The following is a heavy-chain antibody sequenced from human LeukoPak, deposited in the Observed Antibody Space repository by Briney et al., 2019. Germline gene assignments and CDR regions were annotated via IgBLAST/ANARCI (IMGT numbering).Heavy chain of an antibody. Sequence: PGGSLRLSCAASGFTVSSNYMSWVRQAPGKGLEWVSTISGRGDSTYYADSVKGRFTISRDNSKNTLFLQMNSLRAEDTAVYYCAKFVNYDSTGLKTAFDYWGQGTLVTVSS. CDR1: GFTVSSNY. CDR3: AKFVNYDSTGLKTAFDY. J-gene: IGHJ4*02. V-gene: IGHV3-23*01. CDR2: ISGRGDST. D-gene: IGHD3-22*01.